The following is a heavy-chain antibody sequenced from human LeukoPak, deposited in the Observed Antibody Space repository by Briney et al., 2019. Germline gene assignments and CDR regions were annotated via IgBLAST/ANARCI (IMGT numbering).Heavy chain of an antibody. CDR1: GGSISSYY. V-gene: IGHV4-59*01. CDR2: IYYSGST. CDR3: ARSRRSFHFDY. J-gene: IGHJ4*02. D-gene: IGHD1-26*01. Sequence: SETPSLTCTVSGGSISSYYWSWIRQPPGKGLEWIGYIYYSGSTNYNPSLKSRVTISVDTSKNQFSLKLSSVTAADTAVYYCARSRRSFHFDYWGQGTLVTVSS.